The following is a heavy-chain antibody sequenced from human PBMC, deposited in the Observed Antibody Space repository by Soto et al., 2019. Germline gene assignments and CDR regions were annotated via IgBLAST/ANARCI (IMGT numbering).Heavy chain of an antibody. V-gene: IGHV3-13*01. Sequence: GSLRLSCEASGFTFSGFDMHWVRQPTGKGLEWVSSIGTAGDTYYADSVKGRFTISRDNSKNTLYLQMNSLRAEDTAVYYCAKGRKGEYFQHWGQGTLVTVSS. CDR3: AKGRKGEYFQH. J-gene: IGHJ1*01. CDR2: IGTAGDT. CDR1: GFTFSGFD.